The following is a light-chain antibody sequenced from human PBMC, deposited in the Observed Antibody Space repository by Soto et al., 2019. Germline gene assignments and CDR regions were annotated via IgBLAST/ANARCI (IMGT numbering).Light chain of an antibody. CDR1: SSNIGAGYD. CDR3: QSYDSSLSGSGV. Sequence: QSVLTQPPSVSGAPGQRVTISCTGSSSNIGAGYDVHWYQQLPGTAPKLLIYGNSNRPSGVPDRFSGSKSGTSASLAITGLQAEDEADYYCQSYDSSLSGSGVFGTGTKGTVL. V-gene: IGLV1-40*01. CDR2: GNS. J-gene: IGLJ1*01.